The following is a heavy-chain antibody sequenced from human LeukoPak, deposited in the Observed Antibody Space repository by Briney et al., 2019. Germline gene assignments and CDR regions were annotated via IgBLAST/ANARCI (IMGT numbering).Heavy chain of an antibody. V-gene: IGHV4-34*01. Sequence: GSLRLSCAASGFTFSSYEMNWVRQPPGKGLEWIGEINHSGSTNYNPSLKSRVTISVDTSKNQFSLKLSSVTAADTAVYYCARHAKPSIVGATNDWFDPWGQGTLVTVSS. CDR3: ARHAKPSIVGATNDWFDP. D-gene: IGHD1-26*01. J-gene: IGHJ5*02. CDR2: INHSGST. CDR1: GFTFSSYE.